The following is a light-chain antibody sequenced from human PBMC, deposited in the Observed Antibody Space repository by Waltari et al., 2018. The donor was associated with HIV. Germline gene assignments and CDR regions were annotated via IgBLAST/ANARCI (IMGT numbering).Light chain of an antibody. Sequence: QSVLTQPPSVSGAPGQRVTISCTGSSSNIGEGYGVHWYQQLPGTAPKLLIYDKSIRPSGVPDRFAGSQSGTSASLDITGLQAEDEADYYCHSSDSSAAYVFGTGTKVTVL. CDR3: HSSDSSAAYV. CDR1: SSNIGEGYG. CDR2: DKS. J-gene: IGLJ1*01. V-gene: IGLV1-40*01.